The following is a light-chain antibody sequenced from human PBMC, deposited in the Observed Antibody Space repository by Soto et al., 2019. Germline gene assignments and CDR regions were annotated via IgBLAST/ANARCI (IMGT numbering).Light chain of an antibody. CDR3: AAWDDSLNGVV. V-gene: IGLV1-44*01. J-gene: IGLJ2*01. Sequence: QSVLTQPPSASGTPGQRVTISCSGSSSNIGSNSVNWYQQLPGTAPKLLMYSSNQRPSGVPDRFSGSKSGTSASLVISGLQSEDEADYYCAAWDDSLNGVVFGGGTQLTVL. CDR1: SSNIGSNS. CDR2: SSN.